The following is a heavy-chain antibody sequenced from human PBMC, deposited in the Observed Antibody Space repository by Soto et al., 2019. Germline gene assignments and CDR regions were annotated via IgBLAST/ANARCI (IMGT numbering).Heavy chain of an antibody. Sequence: QVELVESGGGVVPPGRSLTLSCEASGFSFNYYGMHWVRQAPGKGLEWVAVIWYDGSKKDYVDSVQGRFIVSRDNSRNTVYLQMNSLRADDTAVYHCARDGSSTHLYYGLDVWGHGTMVTVSS. J-gene: IGHJ6*02. CDR2: IWYDGSKK. D-gene: IGHD1-26*01. V-gene: IGHV3-33*01. CDR3: ARDGSSTHLYYGLDV. CDR1: GFSFNYYG.